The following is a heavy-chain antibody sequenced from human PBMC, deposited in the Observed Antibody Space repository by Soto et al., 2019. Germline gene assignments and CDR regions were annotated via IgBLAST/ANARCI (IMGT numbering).Heavy chain of an antibody. D-gene: IGHD3-22*01. CDR1: GGSINSHY. CDR2: IYYSGST. CDR3: ARELWYYYDSSGYYPSYYYYGMDV. J-gene: IGHJ6*02. V-gene: IGHV4-59*11. Sequence: SETLSLTCTVSGGSINSHYWIWIRQPPGKGLEWIGYIYYSGSTNYNPSLKSRVTISVDTSKNQFSLKLSSVTAADTAVYYCARELWYYYDSSGYYPSYYYYGMDVWGQGTTVTVSS.